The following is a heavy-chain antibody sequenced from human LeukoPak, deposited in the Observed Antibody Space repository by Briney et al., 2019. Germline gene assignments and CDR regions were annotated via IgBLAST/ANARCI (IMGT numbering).Heavy chain of an antibody. J-gene: IGHJ3*02. Sequence: SETLSLTCTVSGGSISSGDYYWSWIRQPPGKGLEWIGYIYYSGSTYYNPSLKSRVTISVDTSKNQFSLKLSSVTAADTAVYYCVRVVPAAIGAFDIWGQGTIVTVSS. V-gene: IGHV4-30-4*08. CDR3: VRVVPAAIGAFDI. CDR2: IYYSGST. D-gene: IGHD2-2*02. CDR1: GGSISSGDYY.